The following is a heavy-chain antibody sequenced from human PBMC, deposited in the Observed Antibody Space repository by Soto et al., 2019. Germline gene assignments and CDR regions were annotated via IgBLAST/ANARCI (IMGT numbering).Heavy chain of an antibody. J-gene: IGHJ4*02. Sequence: ASVKVSCKASGYSFTSYAMHWVRQAPVQSLEWMGWINAGNGNTKYSQKFQGRVTITRDTSASTCYMELSSLRSEDTAVYYCASSPTRDGYNLKLEYWGQETMVTVSS. D-gene: IGHD5-12*01. CDR3: ASSPTRDGYNLKLEY. CDR2: INAGNGNT. V-gene: IGHV1-3*01. CDR1: GYSFTSYA.